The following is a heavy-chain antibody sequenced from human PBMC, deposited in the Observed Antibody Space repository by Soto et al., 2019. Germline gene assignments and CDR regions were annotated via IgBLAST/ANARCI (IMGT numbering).Heavy chain of an antibody. Sequence: QITLRESGPSLVKPTETLTLTCTFSGFSLTTTGVGVGWIRPPPGKALEWLAVVFWDGGERYSPSLKSRVTITEDTSNGQVVLTMTNRDPADTATYYCTQVYGSGSWGSYFHSWGQGTLVTVSS. CDR3: TQVYGSGSWGSYFHS. J-gene: IGHJ4*02. V-gene: IGHV2-5*02. CDR1: GFSLTTTGVG. CDR2: VFWDGGE. D-gene: IGHD1-26*01.